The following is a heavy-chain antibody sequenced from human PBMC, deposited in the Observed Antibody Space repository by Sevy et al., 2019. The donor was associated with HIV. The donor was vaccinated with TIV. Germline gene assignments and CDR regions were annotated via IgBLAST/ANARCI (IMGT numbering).Heavy chain of an antibody. CDR1: GGSFSDYS. J-gene: IGHJ4*02. CDR2: INHSGNT. D-gene: IGHD3-22*01. CDR3: AGWRGTRVTMMVVVVTGYFYY. V-gene: IGHV4-34*01. Sequence: SETLSLTCAVYGGSFSDYSWNWIRQPPGKGLEWIGEINHSGNTNYNPSLKSRVTISIDASKNEVSLKVTSVTAADTAVHYCAGWRGTRVTMMVVVVTGYFYYWGQGTPVTVSS.